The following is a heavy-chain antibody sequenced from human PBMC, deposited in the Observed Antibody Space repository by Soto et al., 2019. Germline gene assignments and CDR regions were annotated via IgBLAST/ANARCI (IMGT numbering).Heavy chain of an antibody. V-gene: IGHV3-33*01. Sequence: QVKLVESRGGVVQPGRSLRLSCAASGFTFRNYGMHWVRQAPGKGLEWVAVIWYAGTNKYYADSVKGRFTISRDNSENIMYLQMNSLRVEDTAVYYCTRDIRSAYFDYWGQGALVTVSS. CDR3: TRDIRSAYFDY. CDR2: IWYAGTNK. J-gene: IGHJ4*02. CDR1: GFTFRNYG. D-gene: IGHD2-21*01.